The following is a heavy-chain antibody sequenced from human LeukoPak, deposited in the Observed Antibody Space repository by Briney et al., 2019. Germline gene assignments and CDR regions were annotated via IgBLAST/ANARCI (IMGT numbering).Heavy chain of an antibody. Sequence: GGSLRLSCAASGFTFSTYAMHWVRQAPGKGLEWVAVISYDGSNKYYADSVKGRFTISRDNAKNSLYLQMNSLRAEDTAVYYCARANVLRYFDWLSRSLDYWGQGTLVTVSS. J-gene: IGHJ4*02. CDR1: GFTFSTYA. V-gene: IGHV3-30*04. CDR3: ARANVLRYFDWLSRSLDY. D-gene: IGHD3-9*01. CDR2: ISYDGSNK.